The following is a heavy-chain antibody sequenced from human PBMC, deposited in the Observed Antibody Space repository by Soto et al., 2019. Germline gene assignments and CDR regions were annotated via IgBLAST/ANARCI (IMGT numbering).Heavy chain of an antibody. CDR1: HGSISSSNW. V-gene: IGHV4-4*02. CDR2: IYHSGST. D-gene: IGHD4-17*01. Sequence: SETLSLTCAVSHGSISSSNWWSWVRQPPGKGLEWIGEIYHSGSTNYSPSFRSRVTISMDKSKNQFSLKLTAVTAADTAIYYCSRDNYADYEQSWFDPWGQGIQVTVSS. CDR3: SRDNYADYEQSWFDP. J-gene: IGHJ5*02.